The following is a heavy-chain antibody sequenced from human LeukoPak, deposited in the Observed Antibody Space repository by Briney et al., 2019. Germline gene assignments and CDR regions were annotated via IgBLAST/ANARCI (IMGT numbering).Heavy chain of an antibody. CDR1: GGSFSGYY. CDR3: ARGTRGGDWRWFDP. D-gene: IGHD2-21*02. Sequence: SETLSLTCAVYGGSFSGYYWSWIRQPPGKGLEWIGEINHSGSTNYNPSLKSRVTISVDTSKNQFSLKLSSVTAADTAVYYCARGTRGGDWRWFDPWGQGTLVTVSS. CDR2: INHSGST. J-gene: IGHJ5*02. V-gene: IGHV4-34*01.